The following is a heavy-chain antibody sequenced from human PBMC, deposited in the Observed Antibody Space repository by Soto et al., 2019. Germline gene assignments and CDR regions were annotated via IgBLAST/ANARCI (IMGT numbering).Heavy chain of an antibody. CDR2: IYYSGST. V-gene: IGHV4-31*03. Sequence: QVQLQESGPGLVKPSQTLSLTCTVSGGSISSGGYYWSWIRQHPGKGLEWIGYIYYSGSTNYNPSLKSRVTRAVDTSKNQFALKLSSVTAADTAVYYCARLKGARVVAVNWFDHWSQGTLVTFSS. J-gene: IGHJ5*02. CDR3: ARLKGARVVAVNWFDH. D-gene: IGHD2-15*01. CDR1: GGSISSGGYY.